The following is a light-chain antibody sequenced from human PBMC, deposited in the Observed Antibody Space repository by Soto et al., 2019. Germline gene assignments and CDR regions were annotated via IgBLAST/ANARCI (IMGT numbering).Light chain of an antibody. V-gene: IGKV3-20*01. Sequence: EIVLTQSPGTLSLSPGERATLSCRASHAVTNNFLAWYQQKPGQAPRLVIYGASSRPAGIPDRFSGSGAGIDFTLSISRLEPEDFAVYFCQQYGTSPGTFGQGTKLEIK. J-gene: IGKJ2*01. CDR1: HAVTNNF. CDR3: QQYGTSPGT. CDR2: GAS.